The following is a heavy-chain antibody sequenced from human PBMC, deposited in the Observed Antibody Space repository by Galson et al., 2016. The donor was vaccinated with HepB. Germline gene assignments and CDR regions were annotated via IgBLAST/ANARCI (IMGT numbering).Heavy chain of an antibody. CDR2: IINLYGTA. CDR3: ARVRDGYNTHFYYGMDV. CDR1: GGTFSSYA. D-gene: IGHD5-24*01. J-gene: IGHJ6*02. V-gene: IGHV1-69*13. Sequence: SVKVSCKASGGTFSSYAISWVRQAPGQGLEWMGVIINLYGTANYALKLQGRVTITADESTSTAHMEVSSLRYEDTAVYCCARVRDGYNTHFYYGMDVWGQGTSVTVS.